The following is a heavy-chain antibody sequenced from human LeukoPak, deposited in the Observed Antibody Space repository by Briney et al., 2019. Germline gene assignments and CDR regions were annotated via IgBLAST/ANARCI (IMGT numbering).Heavy chain of an antibody. D-gene: IGHD2/OR15-2a*01. CDR2: IRSDGSDT. V-gene: IGHV3-74*01. CDR3: ARDWFHAIGY. CDR1: GFTFSDTW. Sequence: GGSLRLSCAASGFTFSDTWMHWVRQAPGEGLVWVSRIRSDGSDTRYAESVKGRFTISRDNAKNTLYLQMNSLRAEDTAVYYCARDWFHAIGYWGQGTLVTVSS. J-gene: IGHJ4*02.